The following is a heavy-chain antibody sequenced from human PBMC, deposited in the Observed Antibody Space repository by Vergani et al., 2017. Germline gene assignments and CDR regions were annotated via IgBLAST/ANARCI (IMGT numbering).Heavy chain of an antibody. CDR3: AILSXDTTPYLQGGYDC. CDR2: INTNGDHT. J-gene: IGHJ4*02. V-gene: IGHV3-23*01. CDR1: GYIFSSDA. Sequence: EVQLLESGGGLVQPGGSLRLSCAVSGYIFSSDAMSWVRQAPGRAPEWVSIINTNGDHTKYADSVKGRFTISRDNSKNMLYLQMNSLRAEDTAVYYCAILSXDTTPYLQGGYDCWGQGTLVSVSS. D-gene: IGHD2-15*01.